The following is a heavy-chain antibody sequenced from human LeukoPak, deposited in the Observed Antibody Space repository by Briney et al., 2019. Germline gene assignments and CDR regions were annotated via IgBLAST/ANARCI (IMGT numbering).Heavy chain of an antibody. V-gene: IGHV4-34*01. J-gene: IGHJ3*02. CDR1: GGSFSGYY. Sequence: PSETLSLTCAVYGGSFSGYYWSWIRQPPGKGLEWIGEINHSGSTNYNPSLKSRVTISVDTSKNQFSLKLSSVTAADTAVYYCARSSSPYDAFDIWGQGTMVTVSS. CDR2: INHSGST. D-gene: IGHD6-6*01. CDR3: ARSSSPYDAFDI.